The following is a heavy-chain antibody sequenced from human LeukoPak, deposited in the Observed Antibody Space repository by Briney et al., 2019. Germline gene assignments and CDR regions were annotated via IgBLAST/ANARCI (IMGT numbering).Heavy chain of an antibody. CDR2: ISAYNGNT. J-gene: IGHJ5*02. CDR3: ARAGGRSWFDP. Sequence: ASVKVSCKASGYTFTSYGISWVRQAPGQGLEWMGWISAYNGNTHYAQKLQGRVTMTTDTSTSTVYMELRSLRSDDTAVYYCARAGGRSWFDPWGQGTLVTVSS. CDR1: GYTFTSYG. V-gene: IGHV1-18*01.